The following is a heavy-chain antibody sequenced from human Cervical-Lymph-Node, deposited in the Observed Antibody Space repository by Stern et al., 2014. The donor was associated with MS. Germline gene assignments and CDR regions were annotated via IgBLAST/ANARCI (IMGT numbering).Heavy chain of an antibody. J-gene: IGHJ4*02. D-gene: IGHD6-19*01. V-gene: IGHV6-1*01. CDR2: TYYRSKWST. Sequence: QVQLGQSGPGLVKPSQTLSLTCAISGDSVSSNSVTWTWIRQSPSRGLEWLGRTYYRSKWSTDYALSVKSRITISPDTSKNQFSLQLNSVTPEDTAMYFCARAVSGKHDYWGQGTLVTVSS. CDR3: ARAVSGKHDY. CDR1: GDSVSSNSVT.